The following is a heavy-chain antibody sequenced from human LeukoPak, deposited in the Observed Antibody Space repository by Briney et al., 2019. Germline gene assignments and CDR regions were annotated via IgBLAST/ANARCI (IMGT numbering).Heavy chain of an antibody. D-gene: IGHD3-22*01. V-gene: IGHV4-31*03. CDR1: GGSISSGGYY. J-gene: IGHJ6*03. CDR3: ARWPRGDYYDSSESYYMDV. Sequence: SETLSLTCTVSGGSISSGGYYWSWIRQPPGKGLEWIGYIYYSGSTYYNPSLKSRVTISVDTSKNQFSLKLSSVTAADTAVYYCARWPRGDYYDSSESYYMDVWGKGTTVTVSS. CDR2: IYYSGST.